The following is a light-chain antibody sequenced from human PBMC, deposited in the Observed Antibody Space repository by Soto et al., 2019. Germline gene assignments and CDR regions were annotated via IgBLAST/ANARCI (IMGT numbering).Light chain of an antibody. CDR1: QSISSW. V-gene: IGKV1-5*01. Sequence: DIQMTQSPSTLSASVGDRVTITCRASQSISSWLAWYQQRPGKAPKVLIYDASSLKSGVPSRFSGSGSGTEFTLTISSLQPDDFATYYCQHYYSYPYTLGQGTKVDSK. CDR2: DAS. CDR3: QHYYSYPYT. J-gene: IGKJ2*01.